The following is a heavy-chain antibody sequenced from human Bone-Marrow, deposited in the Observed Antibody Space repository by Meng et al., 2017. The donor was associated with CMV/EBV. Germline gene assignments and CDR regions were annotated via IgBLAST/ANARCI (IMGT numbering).Heavy chain of an antibody. V-gene: IGHV3-74*01. Sequence: GGSLRLSCAASGFTFSSFRMNWVRQAPGKGLVWVSRINSDGSSTTYADSVKGRFAISRDNAKNTLYLQMNSLRAEDTAVYYCAKTKVTPTSYGIYYYYGMDVWGQGTTVTVSS. CDR2: INSDGSST. J-gene: IGHJ6*02. CDR1: GFTFSSFR. D-gene: IGHD4-11*01. CDR3: AKTKVTPTSYGIYYYYGMDV.